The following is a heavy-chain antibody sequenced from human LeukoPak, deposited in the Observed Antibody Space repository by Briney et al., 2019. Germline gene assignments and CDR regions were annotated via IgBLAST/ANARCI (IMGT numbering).Heavy chain of an antibody. CDR1: GYSFTPYW. Sequence: GESLKISCEASGYSFTPYWIGWVRQMPGKGLEWVGIVYPADSDTRYSPSFQGQVTISADKSIRTAYLQWSSLKASDTAICYCARHKRDSSGYFIDSWGQGTPVTVSS. CDR3: ARHKRDSSGYFIDS. D-gene: IGHD3-22*01. J-gene: IGHJ4*02. CDR2: VYPADSDT. V-gene: IGHV5-51*01.